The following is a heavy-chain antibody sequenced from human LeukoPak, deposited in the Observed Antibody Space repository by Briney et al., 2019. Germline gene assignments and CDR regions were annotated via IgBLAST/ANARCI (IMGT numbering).Heavy chain of an antibody. V-gene: IGHV1-69*01. J-gene: IGHJ4*02. D-gene: IGHD2-15*01. CDR3: ARLGGGGYCSGGRCFSGGEDS. Sequence: SVKVSCKTSGGTFSNYSISWVRQAPGQGLEWMGGIIPMFATANYAQKFQGRVTITADESTSTTYMELSSLRSEDTAVYYCARLGGGGYCSGGRCFSGGEDSWGQGTLVTVSS. CDR1: GGTFSNYS. CDR2: IIPMFATA.